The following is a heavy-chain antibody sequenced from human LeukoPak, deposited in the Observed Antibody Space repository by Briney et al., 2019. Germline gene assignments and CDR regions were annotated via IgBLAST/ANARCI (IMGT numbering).Heavy chain of an antibody. J-gene: IGHJ3*02. Sequence: PGGSLRLSCAASGFTFDDYAMHWVRQAPGKGLEWVSGISWNSGSIGYADSVKGRFTISRDNAKNSLYLQMNSLRAEDTALYYCAKDRGAAAVTGAFDIWGQGTMVTVSS. D-gene: IGHD6-13*01. CDR3: AKDRGAAAVTGAFDI. CDR1: GFTFDDYA. V-gene: IGHV3-9*01. CDR2: ISWNSGSI.